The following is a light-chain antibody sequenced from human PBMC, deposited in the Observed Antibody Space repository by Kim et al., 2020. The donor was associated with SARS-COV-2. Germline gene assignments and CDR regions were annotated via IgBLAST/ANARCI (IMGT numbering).Light chain of an antibody. J-gene: IGLJ3*02. V-gene: IGLV3-1*01. CDR2: QDS. CDR3: QAWDSSTDV. CDR1: KLGDKY. Sequence: VSPGQTASITCSGDKLGDKYACWYQQKPGQSPVLVIYQDSKRPSGIPERFSGSNSGNTATLTISGTQAMDEADYYCQAWDSSTDVFGGGTQLTVL.